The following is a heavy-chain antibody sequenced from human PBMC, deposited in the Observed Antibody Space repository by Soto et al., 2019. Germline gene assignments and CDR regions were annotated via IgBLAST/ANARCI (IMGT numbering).Heavy chain of an antibody. D-gene: IGHD3-10*01. CDR3: ARDRYGSGSFYIENWFDP. CDR2: IYYSGST. CDR1: GGSISSYY. V-gene: IGHV4-59*01. Sequence: SETLSLTCTVSGGSISSYYWSWIRQPPGKGLEWIGYIYYSGSTNYNPSLKSRVTISVDTSKNQFSLKLSSVTAAGTAVYYCARDRYGSGSFYIENWFDPWGQGTLVTVSS. J-gene: IGHJ5*02.